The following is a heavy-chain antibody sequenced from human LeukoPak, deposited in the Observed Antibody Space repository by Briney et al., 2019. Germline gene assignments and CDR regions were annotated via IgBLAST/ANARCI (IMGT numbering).Heavy chain of an antibody. D-gene: IGHD4-17*01. J-gene: IGHJ4*02. CDR1: GVSIFSSHG. CDR3: ATYFYGDYASYYFAQ. Sequence: SETLSLTCTMSGVSIFSSHGWSWARQPPGEGLEWIDEIYYSGITNYNPSLRSRVTMSVDESNKQFSLMLSSVTAADTGVYYCATYFYGDYASYYFAQWGQGTLVTVSS. CDR2: IYYSGIT. V-gene: IGHV4-4*02.